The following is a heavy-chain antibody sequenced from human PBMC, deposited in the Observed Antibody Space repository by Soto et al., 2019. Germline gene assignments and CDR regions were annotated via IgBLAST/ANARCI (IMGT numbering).Heavy chain of an antibody. V-gene: IGHV1-69*13. CDR2: ITPMFGTP. CDR1: GGTFSRYT. J-gene: IGHJ4*02. D-gene: IGHD3-22*01. Sequence: ASVKVSCKASGGTFSRYTITWVRQAPGQGLEWMGGITPMFGTPNYAQKFQGRVTITADESTSTAYMELSSLRSEDTAMYYCARDDTLYDSSAYYYLYWGQGTLVT. CDR3: ARDDTLYDSSAYYYLY.